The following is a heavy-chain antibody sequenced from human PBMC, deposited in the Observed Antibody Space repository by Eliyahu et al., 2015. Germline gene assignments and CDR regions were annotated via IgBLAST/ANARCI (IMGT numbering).Heavy chain of an antibody. Sequence: EVQLVQSGVEVRQPGESLKIXCQASGYSFSNFWVACIRQLPGKGLEWMGIVYPGDSDTKYSPSFQGQVTISVDESINTAYLQWTNLQSSDTGLYFCARAVRRYSNSGTYLLQYFDVWGRGTQVRVSS. D-gene: IGHD3-10*01. CDR2: VYPGDSDT. J-gene: IGHJ2*01. V-gene: IGHV5-51*03. CDR1: GYSFSNFW. CDR3: ARAVRRYSNSGTYLLQYFDV.